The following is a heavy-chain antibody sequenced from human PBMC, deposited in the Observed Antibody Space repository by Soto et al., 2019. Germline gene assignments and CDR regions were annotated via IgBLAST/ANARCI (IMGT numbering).Heavy chain of an antibody. V-gene: IGHV3-30*18. D-gene: IGHD2-2*01. CDR1: GFTFSSYG. CDR2: ISYDGSNK. CDR3: AKDRLGKVEIVVVPAAIDY. Sequence: QVQLVESGGGVVQPGRSLRLSCAASGFTFSSYGMHWVRQAPGKGLEWVAVISYDGSNKYYADSVKGRFTISRDNSKNPLDLQMNGLRAQGTAVFYCAKDRLGKVEIVVVPAAIDYWGQGTLVTVSS. J-gene: IGHJ4*02.